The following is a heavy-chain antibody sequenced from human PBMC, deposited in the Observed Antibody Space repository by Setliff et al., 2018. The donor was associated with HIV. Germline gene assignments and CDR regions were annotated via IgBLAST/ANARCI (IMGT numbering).Heavy chain of an antibody. CDR3: ARQHYYDSSGRNLMDV. CDR1: GGSISNYY. D-gene: IGHD3-22*01. J-gene: IGHJ6*03. V-gene: IGHV4-59*08. CDR2: IYYSGST. Sequence: ETLSLTCTVSGGSISNYYWSWIRQPPGKGLEWIGYIYYSGSTNYNPPLKNRVTISIDTSKNQFSLKLSSVTAADTAVYYCARQHYYDSSGRNLMDVWGKGTTVTVSS.